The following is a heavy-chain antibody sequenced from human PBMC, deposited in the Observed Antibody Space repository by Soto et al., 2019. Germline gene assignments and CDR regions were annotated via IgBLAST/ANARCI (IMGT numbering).Heavy chain of an antibody. V-gene: IGHV3-23*01. CDR3: AKDIRSSSSMYYFDY. CDR1: GFTFSTYA. J-gene: IGHJ4*02. CDR2: ISGSGGGT. D-gene: IGHD6-6*01. Sequence: PGGSLRLSCAASGFTFSTYAMSWVRQAPGKGLEWVSGISGSGGGTYYADSVKGRFTISRDNSKNTLYLQMNNLRAEDTAVYYCAKDIRSSSSMYYFDYWGQGTQVTVSS.